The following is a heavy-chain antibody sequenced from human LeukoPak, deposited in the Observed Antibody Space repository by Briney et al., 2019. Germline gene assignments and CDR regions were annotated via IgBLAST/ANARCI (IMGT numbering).Heavy chain of an antibody. CDR3: AKDTTPPKAGFDP. CDR1: GFTFSSYG. Sequence: GGSLRLSCAASGFTFSSYGMHWVRQAPGQGLEWVAFIRYDGSNKYYADSVKGRFTISRDNSKYTLYLQMNSLRAEDTSIYFCAKDTTPPKAGFDPWGQGTLVTVSS. J-gene: IGHJ5*02. D-gene: IGHD1-14*01. CDR2: IRYDGSNK. V-gene: IGHV3-30*02.